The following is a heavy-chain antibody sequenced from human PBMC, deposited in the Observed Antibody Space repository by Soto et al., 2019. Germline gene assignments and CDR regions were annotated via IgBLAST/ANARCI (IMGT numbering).Heavy chain of an antibody. CDR3: AREWGRSYYYGMDV. Sequence: QVQLVDSGGGVVQPERSLRLSCRASGFIFSDYAIHWVRQAPGRGLEWVAVLIDDGYFQYYADSVKGRFNISSDKSNNTVYLHMGSLRVDDTAVYYCAREWGRSYYYGMDVWGQGTTVIVSS. CDR2: LIDDGYFQ. V-gene: IGHV3-30-3*01. D-gene: IGHD3-10*01. J-gene: IGHJ6*02. CDR1: GFIFSDYA.